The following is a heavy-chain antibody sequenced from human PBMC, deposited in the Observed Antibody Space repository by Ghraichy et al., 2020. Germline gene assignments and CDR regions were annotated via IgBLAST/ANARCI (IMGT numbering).Heavy chain of an antibody. CDR1: GFTFDSYA. J-gene: IGHJ3*01. CDR2: MSGTGGIT. CDR3: AKDRRWVGATAAPDF. V-gene: IGHV3-23*01. Sequence: GGSLRLSCAASGFTFDSYAMSWVRQAPGKGLEWVTTMSGTGGITSYADSVKGRFTVSRDNSKSTLDLQMDSLRVDDTAVYYCAKDRRWVGATAAPDFWGQGTMVTVS. D-gene: IGHD1-26*01.